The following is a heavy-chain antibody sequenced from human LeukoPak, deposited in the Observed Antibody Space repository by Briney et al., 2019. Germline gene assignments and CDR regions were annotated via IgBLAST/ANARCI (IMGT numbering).Heavy chain of an antibody. Sequence: ASVKVSCKASGYTFTGHYMHWVRQAPGQGLEWMGWVSPYSGDTNYAQSFQGRVTMTRDTSISTVYMELSSLTSDDTAVYYCARSGFTVVPIANYHDGMDVWGHGTTVTVSS. CDR1: GYTFTGHY. CDR3: ARSGFTVVPIANYHDGMDV. D-gene: IGHD2-2*01. CDR2: VSPYSGDT. J-gene: IGHJ6*02. V-gene: IGHV1-2*02.